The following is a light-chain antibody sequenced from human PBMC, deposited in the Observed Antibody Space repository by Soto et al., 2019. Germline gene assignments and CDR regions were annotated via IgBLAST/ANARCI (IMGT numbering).Light chain of an antibody. Sequence: EIALTQSPVTLSLSPGERATLSCRASQSVRSNYLAWYQQQPGQAPRLLIYDASSRATGIPDRFSGSGSGTDFTLTISRLEPEDFAVYFCQQYGSSPPYSFGQGTKV. V-gene: IGKV3-20*01. J-gene: IGKJ2*03. CDR2: DAS. CDR3: QQYGSSPPYS. CDR1: QSVRSNY.